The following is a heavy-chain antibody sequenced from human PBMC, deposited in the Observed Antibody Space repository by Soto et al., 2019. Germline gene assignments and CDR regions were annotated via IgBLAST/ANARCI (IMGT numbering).Heavy chain of an antibody. V-gene: IGHV3-30*18. CDR1: GFTFRAYG. Sequence: GWSLRLSCAPSGFTFRAYGMHWVRQAPGKGLEWVAVISYDGKNEYYADSVKGRFSISRDSSKNTLYLQMNSLRAEDTAVYYCAKDLVAFTTGRRSHFGSWGQGTLVIVSA. D-gene: IGHD1-1*01. J-gene: IGHJ4*02. CDR2: ISYDGKNE. CDR3: AKDLVAFTTGRRSHFGS.